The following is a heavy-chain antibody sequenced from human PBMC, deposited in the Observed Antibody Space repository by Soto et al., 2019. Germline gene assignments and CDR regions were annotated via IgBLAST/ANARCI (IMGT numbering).Heavy chain of an antibody. Sequence: GGSLRLSCAASGFTFSNYGMHWVRQAPGKGLEWVAVISYDGSNKYYADSVKGQFTISRDNSRNTLDLQMNSLRAEDTAVYYCAKDTYYYDRSGYYTYDHWGQGTQVTVS. CDR3: AKDTYYYDRSGYYTYDH. V-gene: IGHV3-30*18. CDR2: ISYDGSNK. D-gene: IGHD3-22*01. J-gene: IGHJ4*02. CDR1: GFTFSNYG.